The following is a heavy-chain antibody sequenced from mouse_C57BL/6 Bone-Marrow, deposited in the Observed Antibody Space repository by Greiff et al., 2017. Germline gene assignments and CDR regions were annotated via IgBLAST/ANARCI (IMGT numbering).Heavy chain of an antibody. J-gene: IGHJ2*01. Sequence: VHVKQSGAELVRPGASVKLSCTASGFNIKDDYIHWVKQRPEQGLEWIGWIAPESGDTAYASKFQGEATITSDTASNTAYLQLSSLTSEDTAVYYCSSFDGDYFDFWGQGTPLTVAS. CDR3: SSFDGDYFDF. CDR1: GFNIKDDY. V-gene: IGHV14-4*01. D-gene: IGHD2-3*01. CDR2: IAPESGDT.